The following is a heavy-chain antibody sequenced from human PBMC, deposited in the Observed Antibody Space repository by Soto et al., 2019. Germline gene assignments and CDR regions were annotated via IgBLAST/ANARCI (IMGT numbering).Heavy chain of an antibody. CDR3: ARDRGYSCFDY. D-gene: IGHD1-1*01. CDR2: IKEDGSEE. J-gene: IGHJ4*02. Sequence: PGGSLRLSCAASGFTFSSSWMNWVRQAPGKGLEWVAGIKEDGSEEFYVDFVKGRFTISRDNAENSLYLQMNGLRAEDTAVYYCARDRGYSCFDYWGLGTLVTAPQ. V-gene: IGHV3-7*01. CDR1: GFTFSSSW.